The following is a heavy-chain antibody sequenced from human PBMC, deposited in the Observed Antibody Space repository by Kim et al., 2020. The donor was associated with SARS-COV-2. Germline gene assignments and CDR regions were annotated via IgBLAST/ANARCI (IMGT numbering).Heavy chain of an antibody. V-gene: IGHV6-1*01. D-gene: IGHD4-4*01. CDR1: GDSVSSDSVA. CDR2: TYYRAKWYN. CDR3: ARDHQYSIDY. Sequence: SQTLSLTCAISGDSVSSDSVAWNWIRQSPSRGLEWLGRTYYRAKWYNDYAVSVKSRITISPDTSKNQFSLQLNSVAPEDTAVDYCARDHQYSIDYWGQGTLVTVSS. J-gene: IGHJ4*02.